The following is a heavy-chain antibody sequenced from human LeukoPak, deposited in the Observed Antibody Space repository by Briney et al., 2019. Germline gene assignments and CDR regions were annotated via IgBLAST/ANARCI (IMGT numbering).Heavy chain of an antibody. CDR1: GFTFGKYW. CDR3: ARDQYDTWSRRGNFDS. D-gene: IGHD3-3*01. V-gene: IGHV3-7*03. Sequence: GGSLRLSCVASGFTFGKYWMSRVRQAPGKGLEWVANIKLDGSEKNYVDSVKGRFTISRDNTKNSLYLQMNSLRVEDTAVFYCARDQYDTWSRRGNFDSWGQGTLVIVSS. J-gene: IGHJ4*02. CDR2: IKLDGSEK.